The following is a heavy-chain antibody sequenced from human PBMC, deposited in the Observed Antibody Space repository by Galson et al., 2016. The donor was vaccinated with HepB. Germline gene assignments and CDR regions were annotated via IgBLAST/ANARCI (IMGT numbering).Heavy chain of an antibody. CDR3: ARRHSSGWYVY. CDR2: VFYSGST. V-gene: IGHV4-59*01. D-gene: IGHD6-19*01. J-gene: IGHJ4*02. CDR1: GGPLSSYY. Sequence: SETLSLTCTVSGGPLSSYYWSWLRQPPGKGLEWIGYVFYSGSTGYNPSLTGRVPISLDTSRNQFSLELTSVTAADTAVYFCARRHSSGWYVYWGQGTLVTVSS.